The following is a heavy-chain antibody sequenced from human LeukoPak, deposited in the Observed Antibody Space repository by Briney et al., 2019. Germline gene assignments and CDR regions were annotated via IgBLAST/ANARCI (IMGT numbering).Heavy chain of an antibody. CDR2: XYYSGGT. J-gene: IGHJ4*02. CDR3: ARRADYFSTTGYDKFDY. D-gene: IGHD3-9*01. CDR1: GGSITGXX. V-gene: IGHV4-59*08. Sequence: SETLSLTCTVSGGSITGXXXXXIRQPPGKGXXXXXXXYYSGGTDYNRSLKSXVTMSVDTSKNQFSLKLRFVTAADTAVYYCARRADYFSTTGYDKFDYWGQGSLVTVSS.